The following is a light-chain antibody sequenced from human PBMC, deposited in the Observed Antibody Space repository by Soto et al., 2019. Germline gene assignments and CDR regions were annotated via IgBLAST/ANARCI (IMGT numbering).Light chain of an antibody. J-gene: IGLJ2*01. CDR1: SGDVGGYSY. V-gene: IGLV2-14*01. CDR3: SSYSSRSALDVL. Sequence: QSALTQPASVSGSPGQSITISCTGTSGDVGGYSYVSWYQQYPGKAPKLIIYEVTYRPSGVSNRFSGSKSGNTASLTISGLQAEDAADYYCSSYSSRSALDVLFGGGTKLTVL. CDR2: EVT.